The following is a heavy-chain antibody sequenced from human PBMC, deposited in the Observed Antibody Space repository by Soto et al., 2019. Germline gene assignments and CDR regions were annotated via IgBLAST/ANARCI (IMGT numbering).Heavy chain of an antibody. CDR3: AREYYYDSSGYYTDY. CDR1: GGSISSGGYY. Sequence: SETLSLTCTVSGGSISSGGYYWSWIRQHPGKGLEWIGYIYYSGSTYYNPSLKSRVTISVDTSKNQFSLKLSSVTAADTAVYYCAREYYYDSSGYYTDYWGQGTLVTVSS. V-gene: IGHV4-31*03. J-gene: IGHJ4*02. CDR2: IYYSGST. D-gene: IGHD3-22*01.